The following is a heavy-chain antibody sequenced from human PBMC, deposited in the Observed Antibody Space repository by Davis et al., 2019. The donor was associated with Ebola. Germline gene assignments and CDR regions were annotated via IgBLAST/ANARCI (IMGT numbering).Heavy chain of an antibody. Sequence: ASVKVSCKASGYTFTGYYMHWVRQAPGQGLEWMGIINPSGGSTSYAQKFQGRVTMTRDTSTSTVYMELSRLRSDDTAVYYCAREGGAVAGLDYWGQGTLVTVSS. CDR1: GYTFTGYY. CDR2: INPSGGST. D-gene: IGHD6-19*01. CDR3: AREGGAVAGLDY. J-gene: IGHJ4*02. V-gene: IGHV1-46*01.